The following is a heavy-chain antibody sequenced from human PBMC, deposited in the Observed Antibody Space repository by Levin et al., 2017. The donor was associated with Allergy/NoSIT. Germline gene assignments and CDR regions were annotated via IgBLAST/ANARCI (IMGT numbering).Heavy chain of an antibody. CDR3: AKETTAGNIYFYGMDV. CDR1: GFTFNYYA. V-gene: IGHV3-30*18. Sequence: GGSLRLSCAASGFTFNYYAMHWVRQAPGKGLEWVAVISSDGGDEFYADSVKGRFTVSRDNSKNTVFLHMNSLRAEDTAVYHCAKETTAGNIYFYGMDVWGLGTTVTVSS. CDR2: ISSDGGDE. J-gene: IGHJ6*02. D-gene: IGHD6-13*01.